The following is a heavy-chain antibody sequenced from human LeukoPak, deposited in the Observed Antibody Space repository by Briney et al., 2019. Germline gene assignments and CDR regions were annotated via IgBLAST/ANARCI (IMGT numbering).Heavy chain of an antibody. CDR3: AKDYMFYSGYDSYYFDY. Sequence: GGSLRLSCAASGFTFSSYGMHWVRHAPGKGLEWVAFIRYDGSNKYYADSVKGRFTISRDNSKNTLYLQMNSLRAEDTAVYYCAKDYMFYSGYDSYYFDYWGQGTLVTVSS. CDR1: GFTFSSYG. J-gene: IGHJ4*02. CDR2: IRYDGSNK. D-gene: IGHD5-12*01. V-gene: IGHV3-30*02.